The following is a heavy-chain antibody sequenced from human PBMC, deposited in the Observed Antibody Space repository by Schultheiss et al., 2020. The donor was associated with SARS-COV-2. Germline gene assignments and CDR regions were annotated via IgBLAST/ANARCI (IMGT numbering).Heavy chain of an antibody. D-gene: IGHD3-3*01. J-gene: IGHJ6*03. CDR3: AKDAGITIFGVVNYYYYYYMDV. Sequence: GGSLRLSCAASGFTFSSYEMNWVRQAPGKGLEWVSYISSSGSTIYYAVSVKGRFTISRDNAKNSLYLQMNSLRAEDTAVYYCAKDAGITIFGVVNYYYYYYMDVWGKGTTVTVSS. V-gene: IGHV3-48*03. CDR2: ISSSGSTI. CDR1: GFTFSSYE.